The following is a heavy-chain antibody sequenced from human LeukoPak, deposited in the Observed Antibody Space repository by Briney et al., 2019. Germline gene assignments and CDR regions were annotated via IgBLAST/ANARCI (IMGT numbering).Heavy chain of an antibody. CDR2: ISAYNGNT. Sequence: ASVKVSCKASGYTFTSYDINWVRQATGQGLEWMGWISAYNGNTNYAQKLQGRVTMTTDTSTSTAYMELRSLRSDDTAVYYCARDVMGPVAVAYFDYWGQGTLVTVSS. V-gene: IGHV1-18*01. D-gene: IGHD6-19*01. CDR1: GYTFTSYD. CDR3: ARDVMGPVAVAYFDY. J-gene: IGHJ4*02.